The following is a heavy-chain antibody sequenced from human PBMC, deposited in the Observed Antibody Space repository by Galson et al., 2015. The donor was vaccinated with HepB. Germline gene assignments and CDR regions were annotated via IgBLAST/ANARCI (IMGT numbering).Heavy chain of an antibody. CDR1: GYTFTSYA. Sequence: SVKVSCKASGYTFTSYAMHWVRQAPGQRLEWMGWINAGNGNTKYSQKFQGRVTITRDTSASTAYMEQRSLRSEDTAVYYCARVGAGYCSSTSCYKSGNWFDPWGQGTLVTVSS. D-gene: IGHD2-2*02. CDR2: INAGNGNT. V-gene: IGHV1-3*01. CDR3: ARVGAGYCSSTSCYKSGNWFDP. J-gene: IGHJ5*02.